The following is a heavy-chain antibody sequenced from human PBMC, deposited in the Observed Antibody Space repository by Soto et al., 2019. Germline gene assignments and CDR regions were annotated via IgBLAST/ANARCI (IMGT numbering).Heavy chain of an antibody. Sequence: QITLKESGPTLVKPTQTLTLTCTFSGFSLSTTGEGVGWIRLPPGKALEWLAVIYWNDDKSYSPSLKSRLTISKDTSKKQVVLTMMNMAPVDTGTYYCAQVDDVAALFAYLGQGTLVTVSS. CDR1: GFSLSTTGEG. J-gene: IGHJ4*02. V-gene: IGHV2-5*01. D-gene: IGHD6-6*01. CDR3: AQVDDVAALFAY. CDR2: IYWNDDK.